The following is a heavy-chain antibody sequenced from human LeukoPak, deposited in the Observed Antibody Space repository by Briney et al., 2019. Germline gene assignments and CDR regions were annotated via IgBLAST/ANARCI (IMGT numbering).Heavy chain of an antibody. CDR2: INYSGST. CDR1: RGSFNTYY. V-gene: IGHV4-59*01. D-gene: IGHD6-13*01. CDR3: AREPRYSSTWYYFDY. Sequence: SETLSLTCTVSRGSFNTYYWGWIRQPPGKGLEWIGFINYSGSTNYNPSLKSQVTISLDTSKNQFSLKLSSVTAADTAIYYCAREPRYSSTWYYFDYWGQGTLVTVSS. J-gene: IGHJ4*02.